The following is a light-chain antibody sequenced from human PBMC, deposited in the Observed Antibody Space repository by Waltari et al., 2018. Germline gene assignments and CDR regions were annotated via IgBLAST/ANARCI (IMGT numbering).Light chain of an antibody. V-gene: IGKV3-11*01. CDR1: PTISTY. CDR3: QQRTNWPRT. Sequence: EIVLTQSPATLSLSPGQGATLPCRANPTISTYLTWYQQKAGQAPRLLIYDASKRATGIPARFSGSGSGTDFSLTISSLEPEDFALYYCQQRTNWPRTFGQGTKLEIK. J-gene: IGKJ2*02. CDR2: DAS.